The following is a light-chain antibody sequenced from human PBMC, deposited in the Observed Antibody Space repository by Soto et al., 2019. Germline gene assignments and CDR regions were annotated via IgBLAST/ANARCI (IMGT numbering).Light chain of an antibody. V-gene: IGLV2-14*01. CDR2: DVS. CDR1: SSDVGGYNY. CDR3: SSYTSSSTSLYV. J-gene: IGLJ1*01. Sequence: QSALTQPASVSGSPGQSITISSTGTSSDVGGYNYVSWYQQHPGKAPKLMIYDVSNRPSGVSNRVSGSKSGNTASLTISGLQAEDEADYYCSSYTSSSTSLYVFGTGTKSPS.